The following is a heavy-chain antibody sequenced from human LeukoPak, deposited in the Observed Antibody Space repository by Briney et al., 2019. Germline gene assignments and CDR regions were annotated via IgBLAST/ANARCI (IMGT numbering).Heavy chain of an antibody. J-gene: IGHJ4*02. Sequence: SETLSLTCTVSGGSISSFYWSWIRQPPWKGLQWIGYIYYSGSTNYNPSLKSRVTISVDTSKNQFSLKLSFVTAADTAIYYCARYYGSGSYDYWGQGTLVTVSS. D-gene: IGHD3-10*01. CDR3: ARYYGSGSYDY. V-gene: IGHV4-59*01. CDR2: IYYSGST. CDR1: GGSISSFY.